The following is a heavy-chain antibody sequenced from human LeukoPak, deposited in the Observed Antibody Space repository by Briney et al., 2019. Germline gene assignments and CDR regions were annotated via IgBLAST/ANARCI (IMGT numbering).Heavy chain of an antibody. Sequence: GGSLRLSCAASGFTFSSYAMSWVRQAPGKGLEWVSAISGSGGSTYYADSVKGRFTISRDNSKNTLYLQMNSLRAEDTAVYYCAKAQRESSSWQPFDYWGQGTLVTVSS. J-gene: IGHJ4*02. CDR3: AKAQRESSSWQPFDY. CDR2: ISGSGGST. V-gene: IGHV3-23*01. CDR1: GFTFSSYA. D-gene: IGHD6-13*01.